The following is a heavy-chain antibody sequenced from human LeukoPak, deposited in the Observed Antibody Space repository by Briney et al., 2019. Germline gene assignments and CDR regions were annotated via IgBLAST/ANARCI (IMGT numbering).Heavy chain of an antibody. D-gene: IGHD3-16*01. CDR3: AKDGGDSPGHELFDY. CDR1: GFTLSNYA. V-gene: IGHV3-23*01. Sequence: GGSLRLSCVGSGFTLSNYAMSWVRQAPGRGLGWVSLTSSAGVTYYADSAKGRFTISRDTSKNTMFLEMNSLRAEDTAIYYCAKDGGDSPGHELFDYRGQGILVTVSS. CDR2: TSSAGVT. J-gene: IGHJ4*02.